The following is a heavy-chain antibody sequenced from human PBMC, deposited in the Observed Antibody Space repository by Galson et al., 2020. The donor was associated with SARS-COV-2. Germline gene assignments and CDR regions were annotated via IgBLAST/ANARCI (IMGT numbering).Heavy chain of an antibody. CDR2: IKFGGDT. CDR3: TRGRQGVVPSPVLGLGPFYSYYYMDV. D-gene: IGHD2-2*01. Sequence: SETLSLTCAVYGGSFNGYSWTWIRQAPGKGLEWIGEIKFGGDTNYSPSLRSRVTLSVDTSKNQFSLKLTSLSAADPALYFCTRGRQGVVPSPVLGLGPFYSYYYMDVWSKGTSVTVSS. CDR1: GGSFNGYS. J-gene: IGHJ6*03. V-gene: IGHV4-34*01.